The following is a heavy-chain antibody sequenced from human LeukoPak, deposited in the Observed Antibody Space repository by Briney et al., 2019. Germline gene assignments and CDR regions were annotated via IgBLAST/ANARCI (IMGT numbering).Heavy chain of an antibody. V-gene: IGHV5-10-1*01. CDR1: GYSFTSYW. Sequence: GESLKISCKGSGYSFTSYWISWVRQMPGKGLEWMGRIDPSDSYTNYSPSFQGHVTISADKSISTAYLQWSSLKASDTAMYYCARQGVLRYFDWLSSTDAFDIWGQGTMVTVSS. CDR2: IDPSDSYT. J-gene: IGHJ3*02. CDR3: ARQGVLRYFDWLSSTDAFDI. D-gene: IGHD3-9*01.